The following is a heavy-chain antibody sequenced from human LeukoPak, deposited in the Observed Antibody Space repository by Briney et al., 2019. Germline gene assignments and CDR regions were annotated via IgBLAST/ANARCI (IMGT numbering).Heavy chain of an antibody. CDR2: ISSGGGTT. D-gene: IGHD3-10*01. CDR3: ARRGGPFDY. Sequence: GGSLRLSCAASEFTFSAYYMSWLRQAPGRGLEWVSYISSGGGTTYNADSLEGRFTISRDNAKNSLYLQMNSLRAEDTAVYYCARRGGPFDYWGQGTLVTVSS. J-gene: IGHJ4*02. CDR1: EFTFSAYY. V-gene: IGHV3-11*04.